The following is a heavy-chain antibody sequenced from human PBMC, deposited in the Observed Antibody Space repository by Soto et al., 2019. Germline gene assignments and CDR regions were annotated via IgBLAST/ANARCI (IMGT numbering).Heavy chain of an antibody. V-gene: IGHV3-30-3*01. CDR2: ISYDGSNK. D-gene: IGHD2-15*01. CDR3: ARDWPPTCSGGSCFNFDL. CDR1: GFTFTTYA. J-gene: IGHJ2*01. Sequence: QVQLVESGGGVVQPGRSLRLSCAASGFTFTTYAMHWVRQAPGKGLEWVAVISYDGSNKHYADSVKGRFTISRDNSKNALYLQMNSLSAEDTAVYYCARDWPPTCSGGSCFNFDLWGRGTLVTVSS.